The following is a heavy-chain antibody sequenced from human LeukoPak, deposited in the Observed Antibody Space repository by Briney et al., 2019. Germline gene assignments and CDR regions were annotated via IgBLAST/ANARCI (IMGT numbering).Heavy chain of an antibody. V-gene: IGHV3-48*01. CDR3: ARYYYDSSGYYYDYYYYYMDV. CDR1: GFTFSSYS. Sequence: GGSLRLSCAASGFTFSSYSMNWVRQAPGKGLEWVSYISSSSSTIYYADSVKGRFTISRDKAKNSLYLQMNSLRAEDTAVYYCARYYYDSSGYYYDYYYYYMDVWGKGTTVTVSS. CDR2: ISSSSSTI. J-gene: IGHJ6*03. D-gene: IGHD3-22*01.